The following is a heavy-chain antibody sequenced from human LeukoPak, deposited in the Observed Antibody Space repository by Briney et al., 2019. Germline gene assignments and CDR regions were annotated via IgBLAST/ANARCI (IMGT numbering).Heavy chain of an antibody. CDR2: ISGSGGST. CDR1: GFTFSSYA. Sequence: GGSLRLSCAASGFTFSSYAMSWVRQAPGKGLEWVSAISGSGGSTYYADSVKGRLTISRDNSKNTLYLQMNSLRVEDTAVYYCAKDVRTEYYFDYWGQGTLVTVSS. V-gene: IGHV3-23*01. D-gene: IGHD4-17*01. CDR3: AKDVRTEYYFDY. J-gene: IGHJ4*02.